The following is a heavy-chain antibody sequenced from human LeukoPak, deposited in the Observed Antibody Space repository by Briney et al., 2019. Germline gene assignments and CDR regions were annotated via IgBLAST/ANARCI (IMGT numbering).Heavy chain of an antibody. CDR3: ARDPTTVTKGFDI. D-gene: IGHD4-17*01. CDR2: ISYTGST. J-gene: IGHJ3*02. CDR1: DASFSSHY. Sequence: SSETLSLTCIVSDASFSSHYWTWIRQPPGEGLEWIGYISYTGSTNYNPSLKSRVTISVDTSKNQFSLKLSSVTAADTAVYYCARDPTTVTKGFDIWGQGTMVTVSS. V-gene: IGHV4-59*11.